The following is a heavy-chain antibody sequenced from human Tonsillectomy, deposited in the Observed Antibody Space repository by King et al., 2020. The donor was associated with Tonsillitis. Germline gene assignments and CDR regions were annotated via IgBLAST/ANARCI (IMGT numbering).Heavy chain of an antibody. CDR2: ISGSGVSP. Sequence: VQLVESGGGWVQPGGSLRLSCAASGFTFSSYAMSWVRQAPGKGLEWVSAISGSGVSPFYADSVKGRFTISRDNSKNTLYLQMNSLRAEDTAVYYCVKGDTGMVTPDYWGQGTLVTVSS. CDR3: VKGDTGMVTPDY. V-gene: IGHV3-23*04. J-gene: IGHJ4*02. CDR1: GFTFSSYA. D-gene: IGHD5-18*01.